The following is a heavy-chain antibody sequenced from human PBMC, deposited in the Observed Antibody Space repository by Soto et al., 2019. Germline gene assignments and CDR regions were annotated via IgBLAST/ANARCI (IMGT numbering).Heavy chain of an antibody. V-gene: IGHV3-30*18. Sequence: QVQLVESGGGVVQPGRSLRLSCTGSGFTFSSYGMHCIRQAPGKGLEWVAVLSFAGNHKYFADSVKGRFTISRDNYKNTLYLQMNSLRAEDTAVYYCAKDRLLDYYDSSGLDHWGQGTLVTVSS. CDR2: LSFAGNHK. J-gene: IGHJ4*02. CDR3: AKDRLLDYYDSSGLDH. CDR1: GFTFSSYG. D-gene: IGHD3-22*01.